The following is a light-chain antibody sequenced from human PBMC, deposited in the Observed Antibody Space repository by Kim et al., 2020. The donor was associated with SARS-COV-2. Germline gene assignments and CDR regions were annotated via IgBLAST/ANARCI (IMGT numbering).Light chain of an antibody. Sequence: SSELTQDPAVSVALGQTVRITCQGASLEDSYASGYRQKPGQAPVLVIYGRNNRPSGIPDRFSGSRSGNTASLTITGAQAEDEADYHCNCRDSSGGHWVFGGGTQRTVL. CDR3: NCRDSSGGHWV. V-gene: IGLV3-19*01. J-gene: IGLJ3*02. CDR1: SLEDSY. CDR2: GRN.